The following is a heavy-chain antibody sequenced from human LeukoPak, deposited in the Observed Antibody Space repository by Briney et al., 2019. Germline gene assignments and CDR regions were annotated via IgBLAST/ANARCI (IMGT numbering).Heavy chain of an antibody. CDR2: IWYDGSNK. V-gene: IGHV3-33*06. J-gene: IGHJ3*02. D-gene: IGHD6-25*01. CDR3: AKDLSTATDAFDI. Sequence: PGGSLRLSCAASGFTFSSHGMHWVRQAPAKGLEGVAVIWYDGSNKYHADSVKGRSTISRDNSKNTLYLQMNSLRAEDTAVYYCAKDLSTATDAFDIWGQGTMVTVSS. CDR1: GFTFSSHG.